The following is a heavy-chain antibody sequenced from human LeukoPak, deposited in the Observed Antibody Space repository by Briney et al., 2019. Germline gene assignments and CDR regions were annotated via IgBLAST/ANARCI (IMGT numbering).Heavy chain of an antibody. V-gene: IGHV3-11*01. D-gene: IGHD3-22*01. CDR2: ISSSGSTI. J-gene: IGHJ4*02. Sequence: GGSLRLSCAASGFTFSDYYMSWIRQAPGKGLEWVSYISSSGSTIYYADSVKGRFTISRDNAKNSLYLQMNSLRAEDTAVYYCASQRRYYYDSSGYHYWGQGTLVTVSS. CDR1: GFTFSDYY. CDR3: ASQRRYYYDSSGYHY.